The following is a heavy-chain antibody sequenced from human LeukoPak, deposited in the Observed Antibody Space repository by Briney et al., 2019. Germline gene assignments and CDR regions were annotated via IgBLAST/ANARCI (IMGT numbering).Heavy chain of an antibody. CDR1: GYTFTSYD. J-gene: IGHJ5*01. D-gene: IGHD6-19*01. V-gene: IGHV1-8*01. CDR3: ARAPYSTGVTWWFDS. CDR2: MNPNSGNT. Sequence: GASVKVSCKASGYTFTSYDINWVRQATGQGLEWMGWMNPNSGNTGYAQKFQGRVTMTRNTSISTAYMELSSLRSEDTAVYYCARAPYSTGVTWWFDSWGQGTLVTVSS.